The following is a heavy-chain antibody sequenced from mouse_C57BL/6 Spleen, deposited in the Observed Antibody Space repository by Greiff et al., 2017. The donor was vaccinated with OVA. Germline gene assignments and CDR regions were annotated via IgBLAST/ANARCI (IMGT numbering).Heavy chain of an antibody. V-gene: IGHV1-19*01. CDR1: GYTFTDYY. Sequence: EVKLMESGPVLVKPGASVKMSCKASGYTFTDYYMNWVKQSHGKSLEWIGVINPYNGGTSYNQKFKGKATLTVDKSSSTAYMELNSLTSEDSAVYYCAREGYGHRGAMDYWGQGTSVTVSS. CDR3: AREGYGHRGAMDY. J-gene: IGHJ4*01. D-gene: IGHD2-2*01. CDR2: INPYNGGT.